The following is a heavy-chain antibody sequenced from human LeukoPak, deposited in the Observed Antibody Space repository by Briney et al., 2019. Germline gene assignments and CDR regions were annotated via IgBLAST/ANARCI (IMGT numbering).Heavy chain of an antibody. V-gene: IGHV3-21*01. D-gene: IGHD3-10*01. J-gene: IGHJ4*02. Sequence: PGGSLRLSCAASGFTFSSYSMNWVRQAPGKGLEWVSSISSSSSYIYYADSVKGRFTISRDNAKNSLYLQMNSLRAEDTAVYYCARVLLGLGSYPWWGQGTLVTVSS. CDR1: GFTFSSYS. CDR3: ARVLLGLGSYPW. CDR2: ISSSSSYI.